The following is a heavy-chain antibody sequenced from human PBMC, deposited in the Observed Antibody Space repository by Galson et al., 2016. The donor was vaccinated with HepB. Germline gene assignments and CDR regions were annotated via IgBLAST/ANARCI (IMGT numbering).Heavy chain of an antibody. D-gene: IGHD6-19*01. CDR2: ISASGGNT. Sequence: SLRLSCAGLGFTFSDYSMSWVRQAPGKGLEWVSFISASGGNTYHAHSVKGRFTISRDNSKNTLYLQMNRLRAEDTAVYYCAKKSSSGWSSYYGMDVWGLGTTVTVSS. CDR1: GFTFSDYS. CDR3: AKKSSSGWSSYYGMDV. J-gene: IGHJ6*02. V-gene: IGHV3-23*01.